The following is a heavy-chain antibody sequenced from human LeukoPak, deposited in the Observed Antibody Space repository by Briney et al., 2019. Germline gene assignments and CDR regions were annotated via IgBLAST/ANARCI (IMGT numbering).Heavy chain of an antibody. Sequence: SETLSLTCAVYGGSFSGYYWSWIRQPPGKGLEWIGEIYHSGSTNYNPSLKSRVTISVDTSKNQFSLKLRSVTAAATAVYYCARLDGYSYGKPFDYWGQGTLVTVSS. CDR3: ARLDGYSYGKPFDY. J-gene: IGHJ4*02. CDR1: GGSFSGYY. D-gene: IGHD5-18*01. V-gene: IGHV4-34*01. CDR2: IYHSGST.